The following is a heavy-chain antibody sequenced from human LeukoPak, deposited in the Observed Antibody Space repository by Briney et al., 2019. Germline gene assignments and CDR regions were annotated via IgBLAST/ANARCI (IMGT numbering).Heavy chain of an antibody. V-gene: IGHV4-34*01. Sequence: SETLSLTCAVYGGSFSGYYWSWIRQPPGKGLEWIGEINHSGSTNYNPSLKRRVTISVDTSKNQFSLKLSSVTAADTPVYYCARSETIAVAGTWGPDYYYYYYMDVWGKGTTVTISS. D-gene: IGHD6-19*01. J-gene: IGHJ6*03. CDR1: GGSFSGYY. CDR3: ARSETIAVAGTWGPDYYYYYYMDV. CDR2: INHSGST.